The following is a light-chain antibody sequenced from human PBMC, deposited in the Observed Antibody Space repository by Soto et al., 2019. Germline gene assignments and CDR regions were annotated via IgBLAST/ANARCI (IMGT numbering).Light chain of an antibody. CDR1: QSVSTNQ. Sequence: EIILRQSPGTLSVSPGETATLSFMASQSVSTNQLAWYQYKRGQAPRLVFHSATTRANAFPSRFSASGSGTDFTLTISGLQPEDFALYYCQVYGILPWTFGQGTKVDI. CDR3: QVYGILPWT. J-gene: IGKJ1*01. V-gene: IGKV3-20*01. CDR2: SAT.